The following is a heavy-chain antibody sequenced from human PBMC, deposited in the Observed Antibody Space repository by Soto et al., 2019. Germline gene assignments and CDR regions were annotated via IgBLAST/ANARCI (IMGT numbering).Heavy chain of an antibody. Sequence: GGSLRLACAASGFTFDDYAMHWVRQAPGKGLEWVSGISWNSGSIGYADSVKGRFTISRDNAKNSLYRQMNSLRAEDTALYYCAKDYCSSTSCYNNYWGQGTLVTVSS. CDR2: ISWNSGSI. J-gene: IGHJ4*02. CDR1: GFTFDDYA. CDR3: AKDYCSSTSCYNNY. D-gene: IGHD2-2*02. V-gene: IGHV3-9*01.